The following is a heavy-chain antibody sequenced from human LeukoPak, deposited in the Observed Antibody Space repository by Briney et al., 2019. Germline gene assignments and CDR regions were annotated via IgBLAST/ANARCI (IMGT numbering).Heavy chain of an antibody. V-gene: IGHV3-64*01. Sequence: GGSLRLSCAAAGFTFSSYAMHWVRQAPGKGLEYVSGISDNGGSTYSANSVKGRFTISRDNSKNTLYLQMGSLRAEDMAVYYCARVANDYGDYFDYWGQGTLVTVSS. CDR1: GFTFSSYA. CDR2: ISDNGGST. J-gene: IGHJ4*02. D-gene: IGHD4-17*01. CDR3: ARVANDYGDYFDY.